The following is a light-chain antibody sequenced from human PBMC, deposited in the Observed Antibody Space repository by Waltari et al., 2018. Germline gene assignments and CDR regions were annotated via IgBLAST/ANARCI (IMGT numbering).Light chain of an antibody. CDR2: EIN. CDR3: ISYTSRAAAYV. V-gene: IGLV2-14*01. Sequence: QSALTQPASVSGSPGQSLTISCTGTSSDVGSHGLVSWYQQPPGQAPKLISYEINKRPSGVCSRFSGSRSANTASLTISGVQAEDESDYYCISYTSRAAAYVFGSGTTVTVL. J-gene: IGLJ1*01. CDR1: SSDVGSHGL.